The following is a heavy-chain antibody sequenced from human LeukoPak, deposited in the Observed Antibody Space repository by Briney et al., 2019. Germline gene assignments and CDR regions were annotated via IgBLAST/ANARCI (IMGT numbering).Heavy chain of an antibody. CDR3: ARRFGI. CDR1: GGSISSSSYS. CDR2: IYYSGST. J-gene: IGHJ3*02. V-gene: IGHV4-39*01. Sequence: PSETLSLTCTVSGGSISSSSYSWGWIRQPPGKGLEWIGSIYYSGSTYYNPSLKSRVTISVDTSKNQFSLKLRSVTAADTAVYYCARRFGIWGQGTMVTVSS. D-gene: IGHD3-10*01.